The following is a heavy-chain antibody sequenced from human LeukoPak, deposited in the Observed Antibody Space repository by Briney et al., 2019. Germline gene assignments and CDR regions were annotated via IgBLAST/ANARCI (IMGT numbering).Heavy chain of an antibody. Sequence: GGSLRLSCAASGFTFISYWMHWVRQRPGKGLVWVSRINSDGSSTSYADSVKGRFTISRDNAKNTLYLQMNSLRAEDTAVYYCARGAYYYDSSGYPDYWGQGTLVTVSS. CDR1: GFTFISYW. J-gene: IGHJ4*02. CDR2: INSDGSST. D-gene: IGHD3-22*01. V-gene: IGHV3-74*01. CDR3: ARGAYYYDSSGYPDY.